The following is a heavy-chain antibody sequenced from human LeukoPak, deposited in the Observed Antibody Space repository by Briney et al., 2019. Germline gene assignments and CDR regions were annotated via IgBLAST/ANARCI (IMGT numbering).Heavy chain of an antibody. J-gene: IGHJ2*01. V-gene: IGHV4-61*02. CDR2: IYTSGST. D-gene: IGHD6-13*01. Sequence: SETLSLTCTVSGGSISSGSYYWSWIRQPAGKGLEWIGRIYTSGSTNYNPSLKSRVTISVDTSKNQFSLKLSSVTAADTAVYYCARDVNSMAAAGAEYEYFDLWGRGTLVTVSS. CDR3: ARDVNSMAAAGAEYEYFDL. CDR1: GGSISSGSYY.